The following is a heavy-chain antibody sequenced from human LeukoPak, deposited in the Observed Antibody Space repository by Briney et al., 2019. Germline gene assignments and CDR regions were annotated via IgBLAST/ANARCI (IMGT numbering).Heavy chain of an antibody. D-gene: IGHD3-16*01. CDR3: ARAGGGYGDYFNY. Sequence: GGSLRLSCAASGFTFDDYAMHWVRQAPGKGLEWVSLISWDGGSTYYADSVKGRFTISRDNAKNSLYLQMNSLRAEDTALYYCARAGGGYGDYFNYWGQGTLVTVSS. V-gene: IGHV3-43D*04. J-gene: IGHJ4*02. CDR2: ISWDGGST. CDR1: GFTFDDYA.